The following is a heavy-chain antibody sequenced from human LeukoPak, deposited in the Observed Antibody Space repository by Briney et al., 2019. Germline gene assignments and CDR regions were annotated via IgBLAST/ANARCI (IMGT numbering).Heavy chain of an antibody. J-gene: IGHJ4*02. Sequence: ASVKVSCKASGYTFTSYAMHWVRQAPGQRLEWMGWINAGNGNTKYSQKFQGRVTITRDTSASTAYMELSSLRSEDTAVYYCAGVERYYYDSSGYHNPGYYFDYWGQGTLVTVSS. D-gene: IGHD3-22*01. CDR2: INAGNGNT. V-gene: IGHV1-3*01. CDR3: AGVERYYYDSSGYHNPGYYFDY. CDR1: GYTFTSYA.